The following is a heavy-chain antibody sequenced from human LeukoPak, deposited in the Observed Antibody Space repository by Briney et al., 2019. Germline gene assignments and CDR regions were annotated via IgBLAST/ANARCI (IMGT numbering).Heavy chain of an antibody. D-gene: IGHD6-13*01. CDR2: ICPGDSDT. CDR3: ARRSSSGGPFDY. CDR1: GYNFANYW. J-gene: IGHJ4*02. Sequence: GESLKISCKGSGYNFANYWIVWVRQMPGKGLEWMGIICPGDSDTRYRPSFQGQVTISADKSITTAYLQWSSLKALDSAMYYCARRSSSGGPFDYWGQGTLVTVSS. V-gene: IGHV5-51*01.